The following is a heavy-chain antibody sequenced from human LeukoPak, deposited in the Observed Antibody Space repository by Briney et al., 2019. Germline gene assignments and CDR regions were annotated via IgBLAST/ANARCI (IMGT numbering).Heavy chain of an antibody. CDR1: GGTFSSFA. CDR3: ARSKTDSRGYYLDSYYYGMDV. V-gene: IGHV1-69*04. J-gene: IGHJ6*02. Sequence: ASVKVSCKASGGTFSSFAIRWVRQAPGQGLEWMGRIIPIVGIANYAQKFQGRVTITADKSTSTAYIELSSLRSEDTAVYSCARSKTDSRGYYLDSYYYGMDVWGQGTTVTVSS. D-gene: IGHD3-22*01. CDR2: IIPIVGIA.